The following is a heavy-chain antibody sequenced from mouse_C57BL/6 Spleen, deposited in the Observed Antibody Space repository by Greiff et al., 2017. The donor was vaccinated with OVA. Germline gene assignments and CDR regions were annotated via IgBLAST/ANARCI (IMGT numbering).Heavy chain of an antibody. CDR1: GYTFTSYW. D-gene: IGHD4-1*01. J-gene: IGHJ3*01. V-gene: IGHV1-55*01. Sequence: VQLQESGAELVKPGASVKMSCKASGYTFTSYWITWVKQRPGQGLEWIGDIYPGSGSTNYNEKFKSKATLTVDTSSSTAYMQLSSLTSEDSAVYYCARVLTGTRGFAYWGQGTLVTVSA. CDR3: ARVLTGTRGFAY. CDR2: IYPGSGST.